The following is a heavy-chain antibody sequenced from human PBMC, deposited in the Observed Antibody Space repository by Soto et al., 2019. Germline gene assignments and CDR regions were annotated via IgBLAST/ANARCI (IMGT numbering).Heavy chain of an antibody. V-gene: IGHV3-21*01. D-gene: IGHD3-16*01. CDR3: ARDWGTCRDY. CDR1: GFIFSPYW. CDR2: IPTTSGYI. J-gene: IGHJ4*02. Sequence: GGSLRLSCAASGFIFSPYWMSWVRQAPGKGLEWVSSIPTTSGYIFYADSVKGRFTISRDDAKNSLYLQMNSLRVEDTAVYYCARDWGTCRDYWGQGTLVTVSS.